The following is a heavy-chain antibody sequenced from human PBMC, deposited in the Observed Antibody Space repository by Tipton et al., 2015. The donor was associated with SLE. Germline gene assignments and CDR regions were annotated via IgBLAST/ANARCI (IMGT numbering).Heavy chain of an antibody. CDR1: GFTFSSYA. D-gene: IGHD1-26*01. V-gene: IGHV3-30*04. CDR3: AREGNSGIGGAPTALDT. J-gene: IGHJ3*02. Sequence: SLRLSCAASGFTFSSYAMHWVRQAPGKGLEWVAVISYDGSNKYYADSVKGRFTISRDNSKNTLYLQMNSLRAEDTAVYYCAREGNSGIGGAPTALDTGAQGTMVTASS. CDR2: ISYDGSNK.